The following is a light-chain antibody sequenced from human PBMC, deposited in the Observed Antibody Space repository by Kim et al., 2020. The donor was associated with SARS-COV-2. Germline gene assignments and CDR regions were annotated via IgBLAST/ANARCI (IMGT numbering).Light chain of an antibody. CDR2: HDS. Sequence: APGEAAKIPCAGNNIGSKNVQWYQQKAGQAPVLVISHDSDRPSEIPDRFSGSNSGNTATLTISGVEAGDEADYYCQVWDGSTDHYVFGTGNKVTVL. CDR3: QVWDGSTDHYV. CDR1: NIGSKN. V-gene: IGLV3-21*04. J-gene: IGLJ1*01.